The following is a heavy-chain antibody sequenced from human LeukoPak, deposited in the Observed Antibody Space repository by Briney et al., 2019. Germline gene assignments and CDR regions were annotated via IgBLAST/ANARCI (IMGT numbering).Heavy chain of an antibody. V-gene: IGHV3-9*03. D-gene: IGHD1-26*01. CDR1: GFTFDDYA. Sequence: GGSLRLSCAASGFTFDDYAMQWVRQAPGKGLVGVSSINWNSGSIGYADSVKGRLTISRDNAKNSLYLQMNRLRAEDMALYYCAKGYSGSYYPPPTFDYWGQGTLVTVSS. CDR2: INWNSGSI. CDR3: AKGYSGSYYPPPTFDY. J-gene: IGHJ4*02.